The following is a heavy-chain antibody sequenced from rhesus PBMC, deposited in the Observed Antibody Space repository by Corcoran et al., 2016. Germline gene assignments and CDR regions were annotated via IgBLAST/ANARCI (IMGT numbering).Heavy chain of an antibody. CDR2: ISYSGIS. Sequence: QVQLQESGPGLVKPSETLSLTCAVSGYSISSGYGWSWIRQPPGKGLGWIGYISYSGISYYTPSFTSRVTISLDTSKSQFSLKLSSVTAADTAVYYCARVDSSGWSFGGQGVLVTVSS. CDR1: GYSISSGYG. V-gene: IGHV4-127*01. J-gene: IGHJ4*01. D-gene: IGHD6S26*01. CDR3: ARVDSSGWSF.